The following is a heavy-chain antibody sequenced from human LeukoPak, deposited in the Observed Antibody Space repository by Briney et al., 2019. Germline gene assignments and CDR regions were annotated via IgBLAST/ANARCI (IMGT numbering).Heavy chain of an antibody. CDR3: ARVVGLTGYSSNWYSGYYYYMDV. CDR2: IIPIFGTT. Sequence: ASVKVSCKTSGGTFSSYAITWVRQTPGQGLEWMGGIIPIFGTTNYAQKFQDRVTIIADKSTSTAYMKLSSLRSEDTAVYYCARVVGLTGYSSNWYSGYYYYMDVWGKGTTVTVSS. J-gene: IGHJ6*03. CDR1: GGTFSSYA. V-gene: IGHV1-69*06. D-gene: IGHD6-13*01.